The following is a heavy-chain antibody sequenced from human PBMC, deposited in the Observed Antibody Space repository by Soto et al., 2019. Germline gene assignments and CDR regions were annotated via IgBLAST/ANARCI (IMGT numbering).Heavy chain of an antibody. CDR3: ARVPVVAATPYNWFDP. CDR2: IYHSGST. CDR1: GGSISSSNW. V-gene: IGHV4-4*02. D-gene: IGHD2-15*01. Sequence: QVQLQESGPGLVKPSGTLSLTCAVSGGSISSSNWWSWVRQPPGKGLEWIGEIYHSGSTNYNPSLKSRVTLSVDKAKNQFSLKLSSVTAADTAVYYCARVPVVAATPYNWFDPWGQGTLVTVSS. J-gene: IGHJ5*02.